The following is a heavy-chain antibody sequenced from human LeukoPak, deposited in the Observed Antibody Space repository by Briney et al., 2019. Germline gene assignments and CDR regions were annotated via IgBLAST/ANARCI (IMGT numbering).Heavy chain of an antibody. V-gene: IGHV3-30-3*01. Sequence: GRSLRLSCAASGFTFSSYAMPWVRQAPGKGLEWVAVISYDGSNKYYADSVKGRFTISRDNSKNTLYLQMNSLRAEDTAVYYCARDRYYDSSGYYSEKDYWGQGTLVTVSS. CDR2: ISYDGSNK. J-gene: IGHJ4*02. D-gene: IGHD3-22*01. CDR1: GFTFSSYA. CDR3: ARDRYYDSSGYYSEKDY.